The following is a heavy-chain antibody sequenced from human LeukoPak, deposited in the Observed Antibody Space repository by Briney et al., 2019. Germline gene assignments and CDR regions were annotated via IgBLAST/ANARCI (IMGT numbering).Heavy chain of an antibody. J-gene: IGHJ4*01. CDR3: TTGPHYDFWSGYSPPFDY. Sequence: GGSLRLSCAASGFTFSNAWMSWVRQAPGKGLEWVGRIKSKTDGGTTDYAAPVKGRFTISRDDSKNTLYLQMNSLKTEDTAVYYCTTGPHYDFWSGYSPPFDYSGQGTLVTVSS. V-gene: IGHV3-15*01. CDR2: IKSKTDGGTT. D-gene: IGHD3-3*01. CDR1: GFTFSNAW.